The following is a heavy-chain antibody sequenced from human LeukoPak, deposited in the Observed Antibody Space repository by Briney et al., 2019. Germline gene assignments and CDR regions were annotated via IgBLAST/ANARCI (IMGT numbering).Heavy chain of an antibody. J-gene: IGHJ4*02. V-gene: IGHV1-2*02. CDR1: GYTFTGYY. CDR2: INPNSGGT. CDR3: ARDGVDYYGSGSHDY. Sequence: GASVKVSCKASGYTFTGYYMHWVRLAPGQGLEWMGWINPNSGGTNYAQKFQGRVTMTRDTSISTAYMELSRLRSDDTAVYYCARDGVDYYGSGSHDYWGQGTLVTVSS. D-gene: IGHD3-10*01.